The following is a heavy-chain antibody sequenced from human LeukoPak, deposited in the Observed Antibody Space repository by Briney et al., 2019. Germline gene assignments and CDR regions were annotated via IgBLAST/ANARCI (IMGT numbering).Heavy chain of an antibody. J-gene: IGHJ4*02. CDR2: MNPNSGNT. V-gene: IGHV1-8*01. CDR3: ARRDSSGPTTRFDY. CDR1: GYTFTSYD. D-gene: IGHD3-22*01. Sequence: ASVKVPCKASGYTFTSYDMNWVRQASGQGLEWMGWMNPNSGNTGYAQKFQGRVTMTRNTSISTAYMELSSLRSEDTAVYYCARRDSSGPTTRFDYWGQGTLVTVSS.